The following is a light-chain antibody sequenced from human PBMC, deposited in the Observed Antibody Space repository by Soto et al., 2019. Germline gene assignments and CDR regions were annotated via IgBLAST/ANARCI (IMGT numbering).Light chain of an antibody. CDR2: EVS. Sequence: QSVLTQPASVSGSPGQSLNISCTGTSSDLGSYNLVSWYQQHPGKAPKLMIYEVSRRPSGVSTRFSGSKSGNTASLTISGLQTDDEAEYYCCSYAGSSTLIFGGGTQLTVL. J-gene: IGLJ2*01. CDR1: SSDLGSYNL. CDR3: CSYAGSSTLI. V-gene: IGLV2-23*02.